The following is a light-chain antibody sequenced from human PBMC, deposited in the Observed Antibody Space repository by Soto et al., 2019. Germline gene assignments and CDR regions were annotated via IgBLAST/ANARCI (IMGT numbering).Light chain of an antibody. V-gene: IGKV3-20*01. CDR2: GAS. CDR3: QQYHNSPLT. J-gene: IGKJ1*01. Sequence: PEERATLSCRASQSVSSNYLAWYQQKPGQAPRVLIYGASSRTTGIPDRFSGSGSGTDFTLTISRLEPEDFAVYYCQQYHNSPLTFGQGTKVDI. CDR1: QSVSSNY.